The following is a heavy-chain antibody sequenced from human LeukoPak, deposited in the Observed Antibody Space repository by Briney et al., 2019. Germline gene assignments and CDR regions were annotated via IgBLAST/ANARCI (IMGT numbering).Heavy chain of an antibody. V-gene: IGHV1-69*13. D-gene: IGHD5-12*01. Sequence: GASVKVSCKASGGTFSSYAISWVRQAPGQGLEWMGGIIPIFGTANYAQKFQGRVTITADESTSTAYMEPSSLRSEDTAVYYCARAGHSGYDGARFFDYWGQGTLVTVSS. CDR3: ARAGHSGYDGARFFDY. CDR1: GGTFSSYA. CDR2: IIPIFGTA. J-gene: IGHJ4*02.